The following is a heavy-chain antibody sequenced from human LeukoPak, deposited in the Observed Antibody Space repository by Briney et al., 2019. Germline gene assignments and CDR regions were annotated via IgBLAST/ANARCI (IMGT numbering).Heavy chain of an antibody. Sequence: GGSLRLSCAASGFTFSNYWMNWVRQAPGKGLEWVASIKEDGSEKYYVDSVKGRFTISRDNAKNSLYVQMNSLRAEDTAVYYCARYCYYDTSGYKAFDYWGQGTLVTVSS. CDR1: GFTFSNYW. CDR3: ARYCYYDTSGYKAFDY. D-gene: IGHD3-22*01. V-gene: IGHV3-7*05. J-gene: IGHJ4*02. CDR2: IKEDGSEK.